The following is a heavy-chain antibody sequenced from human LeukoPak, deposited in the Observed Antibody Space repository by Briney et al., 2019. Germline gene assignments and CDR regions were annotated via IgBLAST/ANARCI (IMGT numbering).Heavy chain of an antibody. Sequence: GGSLRLSCAASGFTFSSYAMHWVRQVPGKGLEWVAVISKDGSNKYYEDSVKGRFTIFRDNSKNTVYLQMNSLIAEDTAVYYCAKDAYYSSGTYFDCWGQGTLVTVSS. D-gene: IGHD3-10*01. J-gene: IGHJ4*02. CDR2: ISKDGSNK. CDR3: AKDAYYSSGTYFDC. CDR1: GFTFSSYA. V-gene: IGHV3-30*18.